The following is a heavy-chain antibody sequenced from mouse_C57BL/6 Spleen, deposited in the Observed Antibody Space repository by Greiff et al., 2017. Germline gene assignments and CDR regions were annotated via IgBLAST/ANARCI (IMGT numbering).Heavy chain of an antibody. CDR1: GYTFTSYW. J-gene: IGHJ2*01. CDR3: AKKEGTGTEGSFGY. D-gene: IGHD4-1*01. V-gene: IGHV1-69*01. CDR2: IDPSDSYT. Sequence: QVQLQQPGAELVMPGASVKLSCKASGYTFTSYWMHWVKQRPGQGLEWIGEIDPSDSYTNYNQKFKGKSTLTVDKSSSTAYMQLSSLASEDSAVYYCAKKEGTGTEGSFGYWGQGTTLTVSS.